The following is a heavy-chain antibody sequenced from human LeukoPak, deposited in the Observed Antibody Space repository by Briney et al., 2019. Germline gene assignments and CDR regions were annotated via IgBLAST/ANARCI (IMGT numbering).Heavy chain of an antibody. J-gene: IGHJ3*02. D-gene: IGHD2-15*01. CDR2: IKSKTDGGTT. V-gene: IGHV3-15*01. CDR1: GFTFSNAW. Sequence: PGGSLRLSCAASGFTFSNAWMSWVRQAPGKGLEWVGRIKSKTDGGTTDYAAPVKGRFTISRDDSKNTLYLQMNSLKTEDTAVYYCARTQCPGASCYSDAFDIWGQATMVTVSS. CDR3: ARTQCPGASCYSDAFDI.